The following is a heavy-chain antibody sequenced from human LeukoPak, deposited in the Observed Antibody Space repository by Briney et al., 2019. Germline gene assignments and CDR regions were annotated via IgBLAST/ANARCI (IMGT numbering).Heavy chain of an antibody. CDR2: IYYSGST. D-gene: IGHD2-15*01. CDR1: GGSISSYY. V-gene: IGHV4-59*01. Sequence: SETLSLTCTVSGGSISSYYWSWIRQPPGKGLEWIGYIYYSGSTNYSPSPRSRVTISVDTSRNQFSLKLSSVTAADTAVYYCARGLPRPYCSGGSCFSPFHYWGQGTLVTVSS. CDR3: ARGLPRPYCSGGSCFSPFHY. J-gene: IGHJ4*02.